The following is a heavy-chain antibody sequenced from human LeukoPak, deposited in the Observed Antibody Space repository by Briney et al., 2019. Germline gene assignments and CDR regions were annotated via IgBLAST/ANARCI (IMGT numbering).Heavy chain of an antibody. V-gene: IGHV1-8*01. CDR3: ARDARYCSSTSCYPPYYYYGMDV. CDR2: MNPNSGNT. CDR1: GYTFTSYD. J-gene: IGHJ6*02. Sequence: EASVTVSCKASGYTFTSYDINWVRQAAGQGLEWMGWMNPNSGNTGYAQKFQGRVTMNRNTSISTAYMELSSLRSEDPAVYYCARDARYCSSTSCYPPYYYYGMDVWGQGTTVTVSS. D-gene: IGHD2-2*01.